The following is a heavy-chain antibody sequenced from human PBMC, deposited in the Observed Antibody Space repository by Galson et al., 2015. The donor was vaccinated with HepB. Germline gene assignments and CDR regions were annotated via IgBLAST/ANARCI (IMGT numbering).Heavy chain of an antibody. D-gene: IGHD3-22*01. Sequence: SETLSLTCTVSGGSISTYYWSWIRQPPGKGLEWIGYIYYIGSTNYNPSLKSRVIISVDTSKNQFSLKLNSVTAADTAVYYCARADNYYDSIGETWFDPWGQGTLVTVSS. V-gene: IGHV4-59*01. J-gene: IGHJ5*02. CDR3: ARADNYYDSIGETWFDP. CDR1: GGSISTYY. CDR2: IYYIGST.